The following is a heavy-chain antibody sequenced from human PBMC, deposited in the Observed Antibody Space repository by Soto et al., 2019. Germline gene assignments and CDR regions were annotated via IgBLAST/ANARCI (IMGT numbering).Heavy chain of an antibody. J-gene: IGHJ4*02. Sequence: QGQLVQSGAEVKKSGAAVRVSCRASGFAFSSYGINWVRQAPGQGLEWMGWISSFNGTRYAQKFQGRVTMTTDTATTTAYLELRGLKSDDTADYYCARDLRGFCTSGNCYGDFDYWGQGPLIPVSS. CDR3: ARDLRGFCTSGNCYGDFDY. D-gene: IGHD2-2*01. CDR2: ISSFNGT. V-gene: IGHV1-18*01. CDR1: GFAFSSYG.